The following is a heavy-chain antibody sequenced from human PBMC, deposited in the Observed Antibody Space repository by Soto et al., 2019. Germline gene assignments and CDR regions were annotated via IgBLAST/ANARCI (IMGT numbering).Heavy chain of an antibody. CDR3: ARKGDPTSGGSGNAFDV. CDR2: ISYDGSHK. D-gene: IGHD1-26*01. Sequence: QVQLVESGGGVVQPGRSLRLSCAASGFTFTNYAIHWVRQAPGKGLEWVAVISYDGSHKYYADSVKGRFTISRDNSKNQLYLQMNSLRVEDTAVYYCARKGDPTSGGSGNAFDVWGQGTMVTVSS. V-gene: IGHV3-30-3*01. J-gene: IGHJ3*01. CDR1: GFTFTNYA.